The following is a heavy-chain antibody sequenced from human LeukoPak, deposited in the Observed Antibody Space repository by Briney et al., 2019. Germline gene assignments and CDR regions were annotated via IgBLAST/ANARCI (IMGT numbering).Heavy chain of an antibody. J-gene: IGHJ4*02. D-gene: IGHD1-7*01. CDR2: IYGADYTT. Sequence: GGSLRLSCAASGFTFSSYAMSWVRQAPGKGLEWMGVIYGADYTTIYSPPFHGQITISADKSISTAYLQWTSLKASDTAMYYCARRPAGTRTFDYWGQGALVTVPS. V-gene: IGHV5-51*01. CDR3: ARRPAGTRTFDY. CDR1: GFTFSSYA.